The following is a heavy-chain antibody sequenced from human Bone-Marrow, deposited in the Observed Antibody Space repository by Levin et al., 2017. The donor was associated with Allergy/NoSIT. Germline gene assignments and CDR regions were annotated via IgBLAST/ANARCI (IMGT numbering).Heavy chain of an antibody. CDR2: ISSSSTFI. D-gene: IGHD2-21*01. J-gene: IGHJ5*02. CDR1: GFTFTTYN. CDR3: VRDIYGDRGWFDP. V-gene: IGHV3-21*06. Sequence: GGSLRLSCATSGFTFTTYNMNWVRQAPGKGLEWPSSISSSSTFIHYADSVRGRFTISRDNDKDIVYLDMSSLRAEDTAIYYCVRDIYGDRGWFDPWGRGTLVTVSS.